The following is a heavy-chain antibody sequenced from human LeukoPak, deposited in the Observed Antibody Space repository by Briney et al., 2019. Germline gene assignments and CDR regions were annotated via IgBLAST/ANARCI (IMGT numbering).Heavy chain of an antibody. V-gene: IGHV1-18*01. CDR2: ISAYNGNT. J-gene: IGHJ4*02. Sequence: GASVKVSCKASGYTFTSYGISWVRQAPGQGLEWMGWISAYNGNTNYAQKLQGRVTMTTDTSTSTAYMELRSLRSDDTAVYYCARGPRSIVGATDGTDYWGQGTLVTVSS. CDR3: ARGPRSIVGATDGTDY. D-gene: IGHD1-26*01. CDR1: GYTFTSYG.